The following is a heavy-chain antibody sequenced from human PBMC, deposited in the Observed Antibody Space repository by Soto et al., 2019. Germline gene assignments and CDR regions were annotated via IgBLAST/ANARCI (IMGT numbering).Heavy chain of an antibody. CDR2: IIPIFGTA. CDR3: ARDSDCSSTSCYRPFTYYYGMDV. Sequence: SVKFYCKVSGYTFTSYGISWVRQAPGQGLEWMGGIIPIFGTANYAQKFQGRVTITADESTSTAYMELSSLRSEDTAVYYCARDSDCSSTSCYRPFTYYYGMDVWGQGTTVTVSS. J-gene: IGHJ6*02. CDR1: GYTFTSYG. D-gene: IGHD2-2*01. V-gene: IGHV1-69*01.